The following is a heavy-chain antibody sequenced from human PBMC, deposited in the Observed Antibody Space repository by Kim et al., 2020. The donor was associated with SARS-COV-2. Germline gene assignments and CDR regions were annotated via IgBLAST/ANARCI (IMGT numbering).Heavy chain of an antibody. CDR3: ARDNGEQWLLTN. D-gene: IGHD6-19*01. J-gene: IGHJ4*02. V-gene: IGHV1-3*01. Sequence: KYSERFQGRVTITRDTSASTAYMDLSSLRSEDTAVYYCARDNGEQWLLTNWGQGTLVTVSS.